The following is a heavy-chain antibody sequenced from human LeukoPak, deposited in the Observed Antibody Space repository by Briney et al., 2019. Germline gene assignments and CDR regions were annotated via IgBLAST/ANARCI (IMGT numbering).Heavy chain of an antibody. CDR2: IIPIFGTA. V-gene: IGHV1-69*13. CDR1: GGTFSSYV. CDR3: ARGPLRFLGGIDY. Sequence: GASVKVSCKVSGGTFSSYVISWVRQAPGQGLEWMGGIIPIFGTANYAQNFQGRVTITADDSTSTAYMALSTLRSEDTAVYYCARGPLRFLGGIDYWGQGTLVTVSS. D-gene: IGHD3-3*01. J-gene: IGHJ4*02.